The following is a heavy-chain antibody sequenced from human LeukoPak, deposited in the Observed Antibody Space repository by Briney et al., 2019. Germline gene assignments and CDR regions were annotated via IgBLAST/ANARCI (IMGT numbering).Heavy chain of an antibody. V-gene: IGHV1-2*02. CDR2: INPNSGGI. J-gene: IGHJ4*02. CDR3: ARAMTTVDY. Sequence: ASVKVSCKASGYTFTSYDINWVRQATGQGLEWMGWINPNSGGINYAQKFQGRVTMTRDTSISTAYMELSRLRSDDTAVYYCARAMTTVDYWGQGTLVTVSS. D-gene: IGHD4-11*01. CDR1: GYTFTSYD.